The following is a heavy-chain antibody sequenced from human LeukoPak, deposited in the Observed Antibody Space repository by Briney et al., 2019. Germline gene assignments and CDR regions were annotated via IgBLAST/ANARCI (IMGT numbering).Heavy chain of an antibody. Sequence: GGSLRLSCAASGFTFSSYSMNWVRQAPGKGLEWVSSISSSSSYIYYADSVKGRFTISRDNSKNTLYLQMNSLRAEDTAVYYCAKCVGLIDPFDYWGQGILVTVSS. CDR3: AKCVGLIDPFDY. D-gene: IGHD3-16*02. CDR2: ISSSSSYI. J-gene: IGHJ4*02. CDR1: GFTFSSYS. V-gene: IGHV3-21*04.